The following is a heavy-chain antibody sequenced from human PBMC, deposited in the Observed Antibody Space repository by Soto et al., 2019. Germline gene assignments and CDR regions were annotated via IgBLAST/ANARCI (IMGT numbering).Heavy chain of an antibody. D-gene: IGHD3-9*01. CDR3: ASLGYNFDRAFDI. Sequence: PSETLSLTCAVYGGSFSGYYWSWIRQPPGKGLEWIGEINHSGSTNYNPSLKNRVTISVDTSKNQFSLNMSSVTAADTAVYYCASLGYNFDRAFDIWGQGTMVTVSS. J-gene: IGHJ3*02. CDR2: INHSGST. V-gene: IGHV4-34*01. CDR1: GGSFSGYY.